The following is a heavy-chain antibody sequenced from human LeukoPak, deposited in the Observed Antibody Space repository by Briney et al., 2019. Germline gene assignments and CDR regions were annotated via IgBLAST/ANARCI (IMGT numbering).Heavy chain of an antibody. Sequence: GESLKISCKGSGYGFTSYWIGWVRQMPGKGLEWMGIIYPGDSDTRYSPSFQGQVTISADKSISTAYLQWSSLKASDTAMYYCARQIESRTTVTLIDYWGQGTLVTVSS. CDR3: ARQIESRTTVTLIDY. CDR2: IYPGDSDT. CDR1: GYGFTSYW. J-gene: IGHJ4*02. D-gene: IGHD4-17*01. V-gene: IGHV5-51*01.